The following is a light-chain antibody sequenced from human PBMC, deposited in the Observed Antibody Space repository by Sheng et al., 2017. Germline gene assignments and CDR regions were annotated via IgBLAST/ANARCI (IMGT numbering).Light chain of an antibody. CDR1: SRDVAIFNY. CDR3: CSYVLTDTYV. V-gene: IGLV2-23*02. J-gene: IGLJ1*01. Sequence: QSALAQPASVSGAPGQSITISCTGTSRDVAIFNYVSWYQQHPGKVPTTFVFIDVDKRTLQGFRARFSASKSGDTASLTISGLQAEDEADYYCCSYVLTDTYVFGTGTNSHRP. CDR2: DVD.